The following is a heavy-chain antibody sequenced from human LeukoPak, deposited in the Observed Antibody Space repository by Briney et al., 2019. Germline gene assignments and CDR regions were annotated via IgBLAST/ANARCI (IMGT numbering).Heavy chain of an antibody. V-gene: IGHV3-7*01. CDR3: ARDRSSGWHSILDDAFDI. CDR2: IKQDGSEK. D-gene: IGHD6-19*01. J-gene: IGHJ3*02. Sequence: GGSLRLSCAASGFTFSSYWMSWVRQAPGKGLEWVANIKQDGSEKYYVDSVKGRFTISRDNAKNSLYLQMNSLRAEDTAVYYCARDRSSGWHSILDDAFDIWGQGTMVTVSS. CDR1: GFTFSSYW.